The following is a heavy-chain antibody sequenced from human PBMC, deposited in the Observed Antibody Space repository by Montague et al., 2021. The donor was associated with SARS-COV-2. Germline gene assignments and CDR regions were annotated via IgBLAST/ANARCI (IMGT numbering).Heavy chain of an antibody. CDR1: GGSISSRSYY. CDR2: IYYSGST. CDR3: ARRWITMIVVVIKGGWFDP. J-gene: IGHJ5*02. Sequence: SETLSLTCTVSGGSISSRSYYWGWIRQPPGKGLEWIGSIYYSGSTYYNPSLKSRVTISVDTSKNQLSLKLSSVTAADTAVYYCARRWITMIVVVIKGGWFDPWGQGTLVTVSS. D-gene: IGHD3-22*01. V-gene: IGHV4-39*01.